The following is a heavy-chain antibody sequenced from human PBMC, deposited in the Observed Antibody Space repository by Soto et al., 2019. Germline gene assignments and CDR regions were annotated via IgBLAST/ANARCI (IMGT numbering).Heavy chain of an antibody. V-gene: IGHV1-69*02. CDR1: GGTFSSYT. J-gene: IGHJ4*02. CDR3: PKYDSSGYTRDY. D-gene: IGHD3-22*01. Sequence: QVQLVQSGAEVKKPGSSVKVSCKASGGTFSSYTISWVRQAPGQGLEWMGRIIPILGIANYAQKFQGRVTITADKSTRTAYMGLSSLRSEDTAVYYCPKYDSSGYTRDYGGQGPLSTVSS. CDR2: IIPILGIA.